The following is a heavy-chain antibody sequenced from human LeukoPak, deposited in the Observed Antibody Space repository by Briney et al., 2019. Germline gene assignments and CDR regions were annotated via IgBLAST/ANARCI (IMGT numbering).Heavy chain of an antibody. D-gene: IGHD2-15*01. Sequence: GGSLRLSCAASGFSFSDYYMNWIRQAPGKGLEWVSYISSSGSTIYYAASVRGRFTISRDTSRSTLYLQMNSLRAEDAAVYYCAKAPVASCRGAFCYPFDYWGQGTLVTVSS. CDR3: AKAPVASCRGAFCYPFDY. V-gene: IGHV3-11*01. J-gene: IGHJ4*02. CDR1: GFSFSDYY. CDR2: ISSSGSTI.